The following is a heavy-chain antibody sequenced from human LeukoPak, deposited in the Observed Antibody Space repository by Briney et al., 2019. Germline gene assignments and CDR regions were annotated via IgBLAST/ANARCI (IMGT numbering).Heavy chain of an antibody. CDR3: GTLLSNGPFDC. CDR2: INPNSGGT. J-gene: IGHJ4*02. CDR1: GYTFTGYY. V-gene: IGHV1-2*06. Sequence: GASVKVSCKASGYTFTGYYMHWVRQAPGQGLEWMGRINPNSGGTNYAQKFQGRVTMTRDTSISTAYMELSGLRSDDTAVYYCGTLLSNGPFDCWGQGSLVTVSS.